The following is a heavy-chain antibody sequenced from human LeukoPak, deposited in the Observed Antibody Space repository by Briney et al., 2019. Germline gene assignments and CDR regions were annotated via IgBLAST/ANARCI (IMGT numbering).Heavy chain of an antibody. D-gene: IGHD3-10*01. CDR3: ARDPQTGPPDHFDY. Sequence: PGGSLRLSCAASGFTFSSYPMNWVRQAPGKGLEWVSYISSSGSTIYYADSVKGRFSISRDDSKNTVYLQMDSLRAGDTAIYYCARDPQTGPPDHFDYWGQGVLVTVSS. CDR1: GFTFSSYP. J-gene: IGHJ4*02. V-gene: IGHV3-48*01. CDR2: ISSSGSTI.